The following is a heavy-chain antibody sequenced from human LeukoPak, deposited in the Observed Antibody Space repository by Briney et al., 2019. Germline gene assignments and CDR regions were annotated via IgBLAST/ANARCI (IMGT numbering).Heavy chain of an antibody. CDR3: ATPPVWFGEFMSGNSILGYFQD. Sequence: ASVKVSCKISGHTLTELSIHWVRQAPGKGLEWMGGFDTQEGKTIFAQNFQGRVTMTEDTPSDTAYMELSSLTSEDTAVYYCATPPVWFGEFMSGNSILGYFQDWGQGTLVTVSS. CDR2: FDTQEGKT. CDR1: GHTLTELS. J-gene: IGHJ1*01. V-gene: IGHV1-24*01. D-gene: IGHD3-10*01.